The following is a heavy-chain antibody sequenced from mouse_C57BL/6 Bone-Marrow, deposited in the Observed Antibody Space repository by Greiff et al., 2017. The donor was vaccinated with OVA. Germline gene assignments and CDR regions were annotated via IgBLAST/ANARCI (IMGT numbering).Heavy chain of an antibody. CDR1: GYSFTGYY. CDR3: ASITTVVARYFDV. Sequence: DVQLQESGPELVKPGASVKISCKASGYSFTGYYMNWVKQSPEKSLEWIGEINPSTGGTTYNQKFKAKATLTVDKSSSTAYMQLKSLTSEDSAVYYCASITTVVARYFDVWGTGTTVTVSS. V-gene: IGHV1-42*01. D-gene: IGHD1-1*01. J-gene: IGHJ1*03. CDR2: INPSTGGT.